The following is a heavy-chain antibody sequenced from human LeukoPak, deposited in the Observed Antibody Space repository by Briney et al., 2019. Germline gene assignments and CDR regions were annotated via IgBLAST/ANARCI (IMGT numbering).Heavy chain of an antibody. CDR3: ARGLGGASYYMDV. Sequence: ASETLSLTCTVSGGSISSFYWSWVRQPAGKGLEWIGRIDTSGSTHYNPSLKSRVTMSLDTSKNQFSLNLSSVTVADTAVYYCARGLGGASYYMDVWGKGTTVTVSS. CDR2: IDTSGST. J-gene: IGHJ6*03. D-gene: IGHD3-16*01. CDR1: GGSISSFY. V-gene: IGHV4-4*07.